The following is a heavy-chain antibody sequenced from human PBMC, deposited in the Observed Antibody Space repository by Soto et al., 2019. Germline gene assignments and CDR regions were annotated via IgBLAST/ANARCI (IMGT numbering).Heavy chain of an antibody. CDR3: ARDARTLGYCSSTSCYRGWFDP. CDR2: IWYDGSNK. Sequence: QVQLVESGGGVVQPGRSLRLSCAASGFTFSSYGMHWVRQAPGKGLEWVAVIWYDGSNKYYADSVKGRFTISRDNSKNKLYLQMNSLRAEDTAVYYCARDARTLGYCSSTSCYRGWFDPWGQGTLVTVSS. CDR1: GFTFSSYG. J-gene: IGHJ5*02. D-gene: IGHD2-2*01. V-gene: IGHV3-33*01.